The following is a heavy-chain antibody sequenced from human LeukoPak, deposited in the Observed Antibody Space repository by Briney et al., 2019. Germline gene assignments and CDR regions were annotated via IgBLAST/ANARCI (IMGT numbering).Heavy chain of an antibody. CDR1: GFTFDDYG. CDR3: ARDVHYGDYRWGYMDV. CDR2: INWNGGST. Sequence: GGSLRLSCAAFGFTFDDYGMSWVRQAPGKGLEWVSGINWNGGSTGYADSVKGRFTISRGNAKNSLYLQMNSLRAEDTAVYYCARDVHYGDYRWGYMDVWGKGTTVTVSS. J-gene: IGHJ6*03. V-gene: IGHV3-20*04. D-gene: IGHD4-17*01.